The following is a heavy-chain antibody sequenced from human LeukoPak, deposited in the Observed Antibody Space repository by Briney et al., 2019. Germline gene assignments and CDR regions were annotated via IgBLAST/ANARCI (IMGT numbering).Heavy chain of an antibody. Sequence: SETLSLTCAVSGDSISNSNWWSWVRQSPGKGLEWIGEIFHNGRTNYNPSLKSRVTISVDTSKNQFSLKLSSVTAADTAVYYCARHSSGWYYFDYWGQGTLVTVSS. CDR3: ARHSSGWYYFDY. V-gene: IGHV4-4*02. J-gene: IGHJ4*02. CDR1: GDSISNSNW. CDR2: IFHNGRT. D-gene: IGHD6-19*01.